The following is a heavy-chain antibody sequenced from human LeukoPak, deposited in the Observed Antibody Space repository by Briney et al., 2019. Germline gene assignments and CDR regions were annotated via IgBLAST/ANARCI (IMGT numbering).Heavy chain of an antibody. V-gene: IGHV1-69*01. D-gene: IGHD4-11*01. CDR1: GGTFSSYA. J-gene: IGHJ4*02. Sequence: GASVKVSCKASGGTFSSYAISWVRQAPGQGLEWMGGIIPIFGTANYAQKFQGRVTITADESTSTAYMELSSLRSEDTAVYYCATPLLSGYSNNVYYFDYWGQGTLVTVCS. CDR3: ATPLLSGYSNNVYYFDY. CDR2: IIPIFGTA.